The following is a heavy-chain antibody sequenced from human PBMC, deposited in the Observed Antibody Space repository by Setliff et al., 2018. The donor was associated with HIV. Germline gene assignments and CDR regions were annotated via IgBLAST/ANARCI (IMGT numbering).Heavy chain of an antibody. V-gene: IGHV4-30-2*01. D-gene: IGHD3-10*01. CDR2: IYHSGST. CDR3: ARSTYYYGSGKGSGWFDP. Sequence: KPSETLSLTCAVSGGSISSGGYSWSWIRQPPGKGLEWIGYIYHSGSTYYNPSLKSRVTISIDRSKNQFSLKLSSVTAADTAVYYCARSTYYYGSGKGSGWFDPWGQGTLVTV. J-gene: IGHJ5*02. CDR1: GGSISSGGYS.